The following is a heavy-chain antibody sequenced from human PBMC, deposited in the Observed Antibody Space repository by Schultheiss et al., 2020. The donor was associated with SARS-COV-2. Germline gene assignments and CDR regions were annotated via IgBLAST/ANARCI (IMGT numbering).Heavy chain of an antibody. V-gene: IGHV4-31*03. CDR1: GGSISSGGYY. CDR2: IYYSGST. J-gene: IGHJ4*02. Sequence: LRLSCTVSGGSISSGGYYWSWIRQPPGKGLEWIGYIYYSGSTQHNPSLKSRLVMSIDTSKNQFSMRLTSVTAADTAVYYCATFPSGFLYFDYWGQGTPVTVSS. CDR3: ATFPSGFLYFDY. D-gene: IGHD6-19*01.